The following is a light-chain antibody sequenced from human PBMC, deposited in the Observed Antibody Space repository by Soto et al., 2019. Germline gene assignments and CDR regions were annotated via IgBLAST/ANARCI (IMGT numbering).Light chain of an antibody. Sequence: EIVLTQSPATLSLSPGERATLSCRASQSVSSYLAWYQQKPGQAPRLLIYDASSRATGIPARFSGSGSGTDFTLTISSLEPEDFAFYYCQQRSTWLTFGGGTKV. CDR3: QQRSTWLT. J-gene: IGKJ4*01. CDR1: QSVSSY. CDR2: DAS. V-gene: IGKV3-11*01.